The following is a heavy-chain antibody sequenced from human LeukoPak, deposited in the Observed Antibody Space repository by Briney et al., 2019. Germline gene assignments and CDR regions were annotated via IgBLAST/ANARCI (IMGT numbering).Heavy chain of an antibody. J-gene: IGHJ4*02. V-gene: IGHV4-59*01. CDR3: ARVAWLGAVAGTIGEN. Sequence: SETLSLTCTVSGGSISSYYWSWIRQPPGKGLEWIGYIYYSGSTNYNPSLKSRVTISVDTSKNQFSLKLSSVTAADTAVYYCARVAWLGAVAGTIGENWGQGTLVTVSS. CDR2: IYYSGST. D-gene: IGHD6-19*01. CDR1: GGSISSYY.